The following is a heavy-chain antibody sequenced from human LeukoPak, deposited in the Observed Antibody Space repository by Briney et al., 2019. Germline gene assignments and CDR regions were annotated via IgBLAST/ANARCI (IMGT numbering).Heavy chain of an antibody. V-gene: IGHV1-2*02. Sequence: ASVKVSCKASGYTFTGYYMHWVRQAPGQGLEWMGWINPNSGGTNYAQKLQGRVTMTTDTSTSTAYMELRSLRSDDTAVYYCARWLVVAATIPSYWFDPWGQGTLVTVSS. J-gene: IGHJ5*02. CDR2: INPNSGGT. CDR3: ARWLVVAATIPSYWFDP. D-gene: IGHD2-15*01. CDR1: GYTFTGYY.